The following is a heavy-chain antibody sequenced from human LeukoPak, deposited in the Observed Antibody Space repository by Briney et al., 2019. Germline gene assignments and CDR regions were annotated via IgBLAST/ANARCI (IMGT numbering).Heavy chain of an antibody. Sequence: GGSLRLSCAGSGFPFSRDWMSWVRQAPGKGLEWVGRIKNKIDGGTTDDGAPVKGRFTISRDDSKNTLYLQMNSLKTEDTAVYYCTTYNDRDAFNVWGQGTMVTVSP. J-gene: IGHJ3*01. CDR2: IKNKIDGGTT. V-gene: IGHV3-15*01. D-gene: IGHD1-14*01. CDR1: GFPFSRDW. CDR3: TTYNDRDAFNV.